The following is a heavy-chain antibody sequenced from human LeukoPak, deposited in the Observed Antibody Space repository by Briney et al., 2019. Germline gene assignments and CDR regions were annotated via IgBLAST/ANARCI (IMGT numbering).Heavy chain of an antibody. CDR3: TTASPRYSTPWYYPPYY. V-gene: IGHV3-23*01. Sequence: GGSVRLSCAASGFTFTSYAMSWVRQAPGKWLEWVSSISAATTNAYYADSVQGRFTISRDYSKNTLYLQMNSLRVEDTAVYYCTTASPRYSTPWYYPPYYTGHGNLVTVSS. CDR1: GFTFTSYA. J-gene: IGHJ4*01. D-gene: IGHD6-19*01. CDR2: ISAATTNA.